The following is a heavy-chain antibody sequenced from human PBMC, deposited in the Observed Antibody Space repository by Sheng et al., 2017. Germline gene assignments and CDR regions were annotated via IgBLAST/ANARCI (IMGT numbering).Heavy chain of an antibody. CDR2: ISGSGGST. J-gene: IGHJ3*02. Sequence: EVQLLESGGGLVQPGGSLRLSCAASGFTFSSYAMSWVRQAPGKGLEWVSAISGSGGSTYYADSVKGRFTISRDNSKNTLYLQMNSLRAEDTAVYYCAKEELTMVVTGDAFDIWGQGTMVTVSS. CDR3: AKEELTMVVTGDAFDI. CDR1: GFTFSSYA. D-gene: IGHD4-17*01. V-gene: IGHV3-23*01.